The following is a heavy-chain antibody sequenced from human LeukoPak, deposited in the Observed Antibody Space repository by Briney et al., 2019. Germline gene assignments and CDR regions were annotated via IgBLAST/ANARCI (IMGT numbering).Heavy chain of an antibody. Sequence: PSETLSLTCTVSGGSISGYYWSWIRQPPGKGLEWIGYIYYSGSTNYNPSLKSRVTISVDTSKNQFSLKLSSVTAADTAVYYCARVRWELGSYGMDVWGQGTTVTVSS. CDR1: GGSISGYY. CDR2: IYYSGST. D-gene: IGHD1-26*01. J-gene: IGHJ6*02. CDR3: ARVRWELGSYGMDV. V-gene: IGHV4-59*01.